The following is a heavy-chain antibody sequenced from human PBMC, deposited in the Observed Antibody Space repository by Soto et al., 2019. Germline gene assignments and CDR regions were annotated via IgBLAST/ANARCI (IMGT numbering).Heavy chain of an antibody. J-gene: IGHJ4*02. CDR2: ILHTGGT. CDR3: ARLQFGEGFDY. Sequence: TLSLTCAVSGGSISGGGFSWSWIRQPPGKGLEWIGYILHTGGTQYNPSLKSRVSMSVDKSKNQSSLHLTSVTAADTAVYYCARLQFGEGFDYWGQGALVTVSS. D-gene: IGHD3-10*01. V-gene: IGHV4-30-2*01. CDR1: GGSISGGGFS.